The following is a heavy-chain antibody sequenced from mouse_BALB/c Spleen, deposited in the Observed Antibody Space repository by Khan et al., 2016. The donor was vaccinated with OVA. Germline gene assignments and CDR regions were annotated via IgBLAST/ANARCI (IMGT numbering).Heavy chain of an antibody. J-gene: IGHJ4*01. CDR2: IWSDGTT. CDR1: GFSLTNYG. CDR3: ARQPYYHYYLMDY. V-gene: IGHV2-6-1*01. Sequence: QVQLKESGPGLVAPSQSLSITCTISGFSLTNYGVHWVRPPPGKGLEWLVVIWSDGTTTYDSALKSRLTISKDNYKSQVFLKMDSLQTDDTAMYYCARQPYYHYYLMDYWGQGTSVTVSS. D-gene: IGHD2-10*01.